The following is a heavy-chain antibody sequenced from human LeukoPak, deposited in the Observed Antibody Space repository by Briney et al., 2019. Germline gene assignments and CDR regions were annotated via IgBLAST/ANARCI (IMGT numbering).Heavy chain of an antibody. J-gene: IGHJ4*02. D-gene: IGHD2-15*01. CDR3: AKSPEGYCSGGTCHLYFDY. V-gene: IGHV3-21*01. Sequence: GGSLRLSCAASGFTFSSYGMHWVRQAPGKGLEWVSSISSSSSYTYYADSVKGRFTISRDNAKNSLYLQMNSLRAEDTAVFYCAKSPEGYCSGGTCHLYFDYWGQGSLVTVSS. CDR2: ISSSSSYT. CDR1: GFTFSSYG.